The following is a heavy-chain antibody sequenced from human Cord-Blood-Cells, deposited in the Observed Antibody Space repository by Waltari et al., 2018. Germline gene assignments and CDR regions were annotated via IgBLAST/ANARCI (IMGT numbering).Heavy chain of an antibody. D-gene: IGHD3-16*01. CDR1: GGTFSSYA. CDR2: IIPILGIA. CDR3: ARDPGGDGYNYFDY. Sequence: QVQLVQSGAEVKKPGSSVKVSCKASGGTFSSYAISWVRQAPGQGLEWMGRIIPILGIANYAQKFQGRVTITADKSTSTAYMELSSLRSEDTAVYYCARDPGGDGYNYFDYWGQGTLVTVSS. J-gene: IGHJ4*02. V-gene: IGHV1-69*09.